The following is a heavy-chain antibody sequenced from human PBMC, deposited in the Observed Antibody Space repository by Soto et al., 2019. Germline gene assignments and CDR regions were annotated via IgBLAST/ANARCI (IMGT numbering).Heavy chain of an antibody. V-gene: IGHV3-23*01. CDR2: ISGSGGST. CDR1: GFTFSSYA. CDR3: AKDQQGVRGVIIYYYYYGMGV. J-gene: IGHJ6*02. D-gene: IGHD3-10*01. Sequence: LRLSCAASGFTFSSYAMSWVRQAPGKGLEWVSAISGSGGSTYYADFVKGRFTISRDNSKNTLYLQMNSLRAEDTAVYYCAKDQQGVRGVIIYYYYYGMGVWGQGTTVTV.